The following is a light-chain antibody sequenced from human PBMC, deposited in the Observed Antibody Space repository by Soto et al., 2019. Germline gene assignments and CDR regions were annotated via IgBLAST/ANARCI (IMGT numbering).Light chain of an antibody. CDR1: QSVSSY. J-gene: IGKJ2*01. CDR2: DAS. V-gene: IGKV3-11*01. CDR3: QQSYSTPT. Sequence: SVLKKSPGTLSLTPGERAKLSFRASQSVSSYLAWYQQKPGQAPRLLIYDASNRATGMPARFSGSGSGTEFTLTISSLEPEDFATYYCQQSYSTPTFGQGTKVDIK.